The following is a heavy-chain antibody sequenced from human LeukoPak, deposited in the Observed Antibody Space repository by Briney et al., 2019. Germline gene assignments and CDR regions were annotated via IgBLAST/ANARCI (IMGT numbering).Heavy chain of an antibody. J-gene: IGHJ4*02. CDR3: ASQCATGTTRSSGIY. Sequence: TGGSLRLSCAASGFTFSSYSMNWVRQAPGRGLEWVSSISSSSSYIYYADSVKGRFTISRDNAKNSLYLQMNSLRAEDTAVYYCASQCATGTTRSSGIYWGQGTLVTVSS. D-gene: IGHD1-1*01. CDR2: ISSSSSYI. V-gene: IGHV3-21*01. CDR1: GFTFSSYS.